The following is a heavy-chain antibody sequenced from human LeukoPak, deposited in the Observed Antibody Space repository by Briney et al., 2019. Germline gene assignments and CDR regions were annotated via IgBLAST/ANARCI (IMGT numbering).Heavy chain of an antibody. CDR1: GGSISSSNW. J-gene: IGHJ6*04. D-gene: IGHD3-9*01. Sequence: PSGTLSLTCAVSGGSISSSNWWSWVRQPPGKGLEWIGEIYHSGSTNYNPSLKSRVTISVDKSKNQFSLKLSSVTAADTAVYYCARDYVRYFDWLPPPYYYYYGMDVWGKGTTVTVSS. V-gene: IGHV4-4*02. CDR2: IYHSGST. CDR3: ARDYVRYFDWLPPPYYYYYGMDV.